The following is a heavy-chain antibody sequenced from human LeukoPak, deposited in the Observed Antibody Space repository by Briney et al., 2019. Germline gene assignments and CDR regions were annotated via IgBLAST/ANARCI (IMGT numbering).Heavy chain of an antibody. CDR2: ISGSGGST. D-gene: IGHD1-20*01. Sequence: GSLRLSCAASGFTFSSYGMSWVRQAPGKGLEWVSAISGSGGSTYYADSVKGRFTISRDNSKNTLYLQMNSLRAEDTAVYYCTTAYNWNDWGYAFDIWGQGTMVTVSS. CDR1: GFTFSSYG. V-gene: IGHV3-23*01. J-gene: IGHJ3*02. CDR3: TTAYNWNDWGYAFDI.